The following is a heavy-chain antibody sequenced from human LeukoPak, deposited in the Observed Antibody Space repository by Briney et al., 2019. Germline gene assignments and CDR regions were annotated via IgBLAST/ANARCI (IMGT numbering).Heavy chain of an antibody. CDR2: ISYDGSNK. D-gene: IGHD6-19*01. Sequence: GGSLRLSCAASGFTFSSYTMHWVRQAPGKGLEWVAVISYDGSNKYYADSVKGRFTISRDNSNTLYLQMNTLRAEDTAVYYCARDGGYTSSFDYWGQGTLVTVSS. V-gene: IGHV3-30*04. CDR3: ARDGGYTSSFDY. J-gene: IGHJ4*02. CDR1: GFTFSSYT.